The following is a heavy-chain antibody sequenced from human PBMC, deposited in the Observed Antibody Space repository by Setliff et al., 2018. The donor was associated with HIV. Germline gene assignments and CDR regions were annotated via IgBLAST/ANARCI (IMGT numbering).Heavy chain of an antibody. D-gene: IGHD3-22*01. CDR1: GYTFSDHY. CDR3: ARGRTMSWFDP. J-gene: IGHJ5*02. Sequence: ASVKVSCKASGYTFSDHYMHWVHQAPGQGLEWMGIINPSGGSTNYAHKFQGRVTMTRDTSTRTVYMELSSLRSEDTAVYYCARGRTMSWFDPWGQGTLGTVSS. CDR2: INPSGGST. V-gene: IGHV1-46*01.